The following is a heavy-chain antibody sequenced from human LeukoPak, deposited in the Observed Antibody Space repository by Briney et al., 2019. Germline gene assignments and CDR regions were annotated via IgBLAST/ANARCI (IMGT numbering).Heavy chain of an antibody. J-gene: IGHJ4*02. CDR3: ARLDYYGSGSIDY. V-gene: IGHV4-39*01. D-gene: IGHD3-10*01. Sequence: SETLSLTCTVSGGSISSSSYYWGWIRQPPGKGLEWIGSIYYSGSTYYNPSLKSRVTISVDTSKNQSSLKLSSVTAADTAVYYCARLDYYGSGSIDYWGQGTLVTVSS. CDR2: IYYSGST. CDR1: GGSISSSSYY.